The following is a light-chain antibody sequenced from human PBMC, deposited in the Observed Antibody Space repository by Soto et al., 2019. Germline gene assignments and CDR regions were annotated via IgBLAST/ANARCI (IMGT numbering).Light chain of an antibody. Sequence: QSALTQPPSASGSPGQSVTISCTGTSSDIGIYDFVSWYQQHPGKAPKLLIYEVSKRPSGVPDRFSGSKSGNTASLTVSDLQTEDAADYYCSAYAGTNDLGVFGGGTNLTVL. CDR2: EVS. CDR1: SSDIGIYDF. CDR3: SAYAGTNDLGV. J-gene: IGLJ3*02. V-gene: IGLV2-8*01.